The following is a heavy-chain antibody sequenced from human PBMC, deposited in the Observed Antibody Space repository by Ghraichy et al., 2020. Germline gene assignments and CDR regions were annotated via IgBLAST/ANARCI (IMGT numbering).Heavy chain of an antibody. CDR3: ARGQYSSGWDGYYYYMDV. J-gene: IGHJ6*03. CDR1: GFTFSSYW. D-gene: IGHD6-19*01. Sequence: GGSLRLSCAASGFTFSSYWMSWVRQAPGKGLEWVANIKQDGSEKYYVDSVKGRFTISRDNAKNSLYLQMNSLRAEDTAVYYCARGQYSSGWDGYYYYMDVWGKGTTDTVSS. V-gene: IGHV3-7*01. CDR2: IKQDGSEK.